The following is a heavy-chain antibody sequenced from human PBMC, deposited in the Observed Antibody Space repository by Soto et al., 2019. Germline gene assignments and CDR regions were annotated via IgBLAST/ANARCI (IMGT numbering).Heavy chain of an antibody. J-gene: IGHJ4*02. CDR3: ARDLNCTNGVCHPTFDY. CDR1: GYTFTSYA. V-gene: IGHV1-3*01. CDR2: INAGNGNT. D-gene: IGHD2-8*01. Sequence: GASVKVSCKASGYTFTSYAMHWVRQAPGQRLEWMGWINAGNGNTKYSQKFQGRVTITRDTSASTAYMELSSLRSEDTAVYYCARDLNCTNGVCHPTFDYWGQGTLVTVSS.